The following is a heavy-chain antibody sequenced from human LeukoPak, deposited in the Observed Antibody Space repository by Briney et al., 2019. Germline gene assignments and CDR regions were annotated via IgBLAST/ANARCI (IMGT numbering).Heavy chain of an antibody. CDR3: AKDRLIFGVVIPFDY. Sequence: PGGSLRLSCAASGFTVSSNYMSWVRQAPGKGLEWVSVIYSGGSTYYADSVKGRFTISRDNSKNTLYLQMNSLRAEDTAVYYCAKDRLIFGVVIPFDYWGQGTLVTVSS. J-gene: IGHJ4*02. CDR2: IYSGGST. CDR1: GFTVSSNY. D-gene: IGHD3-3*01. V-gene: IGHV3-53*01.